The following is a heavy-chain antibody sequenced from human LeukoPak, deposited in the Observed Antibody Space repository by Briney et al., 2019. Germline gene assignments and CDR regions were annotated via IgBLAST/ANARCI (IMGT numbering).Heavy chain of an antibody. D-gene: IGHD1-26*01. CDR3: ARASRSFVWATFDY. CDR2: IIPIFGTA. V-gene: IGHV1-69*13. J-gene: IGHJ4*02. Sequence: ASVKVSCKASGGTFGSYAISWVRQAPGQGLKWMGGIIPIFGTANYAQKFQGRVTITADESTSTAYMELSSLRSEDTAVYYCARASRSFVWATFDYWGQGTLVTVSS. CDR1: GGTFGSYA.